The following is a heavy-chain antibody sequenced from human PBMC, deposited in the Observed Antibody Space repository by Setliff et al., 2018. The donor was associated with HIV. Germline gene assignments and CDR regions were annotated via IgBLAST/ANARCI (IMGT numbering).Heavy chain of an antibody. CDR3: ASGEPYYYDSTGYSGNYFDY. D-gene: IGHD3-22*01. Sequence: KSSETLSLTCTVSGGSISSSSYYWGWIRQTPGKGLEWIVSIPYSGSTYYNPSLKSRVSLSVDTSKNQFSLNLSSVTAADTPVYYCASGEPYYYDSTGYSGNYFDYWGQGTLVTVSS. CDR2: IPYSGST. CDR1: GGSISSSSYY. V-gene: IGHV4-39*07. J-gene: IGHJ4*02.